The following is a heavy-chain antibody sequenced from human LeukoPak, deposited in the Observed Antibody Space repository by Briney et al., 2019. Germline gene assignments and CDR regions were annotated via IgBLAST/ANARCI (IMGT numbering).Heavy chain of an antibody. J-gene: IGHJ3*02. Sequence: PGGSLRLSCAASGFTFSSYWMHWVRQAPGKGLEWVTVISSDGSNKYYADSVKGRFTISRDNSKNTLNLQMNSLRAEDTAVYYCARGPSARFFGVAKGAFDIWGQGTMVTVSS. CDR3: ARGPSARFFGVAKGAFDI. V-gene: IGHV3-30*03. D-gene: IGHD3-3*01. CDR2: ISSDGSNK. CDR1: GFTFSSYW.